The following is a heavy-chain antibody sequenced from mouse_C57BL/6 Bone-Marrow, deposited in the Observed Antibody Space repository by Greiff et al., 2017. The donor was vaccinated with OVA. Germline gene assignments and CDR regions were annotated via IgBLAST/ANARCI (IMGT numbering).Heavy chain of an antibody. CDR1: GYTFTSYW. J-gene: IGHJ1*03. Sequence: SGTVLARLGASVKMSCKTSGYTFTSYWMHWVKQRPGQGLEWIGAIYPGNSDTSYNQKFKGKAKLTAVTSASTAYMELSSLTNEDSAVYYCTREDYYGSSDRGYFDVWGTGTTVTVSS. D-gene: IGHD1-1*01. CDR2: IYPGNSDT. CDR3: TREDYYGSSDRGYFDV. V-gene: IGHV1-5*01.